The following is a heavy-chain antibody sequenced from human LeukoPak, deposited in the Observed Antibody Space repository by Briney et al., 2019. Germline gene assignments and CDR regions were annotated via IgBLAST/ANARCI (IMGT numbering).Heavy chain of an antibody. CDR3: ARDQRAFTIFGVVYNWFDP. V-gene: IGHV4-4*07. D-gene: IGHD3-3*01. CDR1: GGSISSYY. CDR2: IYTSGST. Sequence: SETLSLTCTVSGGSISSYYWSWIRQPAGKGLEWIGRIYTSGSTNYNPSLKSRVTMSVDTSKNQFSLKVSSVTAADTAVYYCARDQRAFTIFGVVYNWFDPWGQGTLVTVSS. J-gene: IGHJ5*02.